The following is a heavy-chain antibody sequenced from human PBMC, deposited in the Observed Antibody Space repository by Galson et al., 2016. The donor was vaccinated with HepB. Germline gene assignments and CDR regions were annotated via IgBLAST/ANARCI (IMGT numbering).Heavy chain of an antibody. Sequence: SLRLSCAASGFIFSTYSLNWVRQAPGKGLEWVSYISSSGSTMYYAESVKGRFTVSRDNARNSLYLQMNSLRAEDTAVYYCARRGLLHLALDYWGQGALVTVSS. CDR2: ISSSGSTM. D-gene: IGHD5/OR15-5a*01. CDR1: GFIFSTYS. V-gene: IGHV3-48*04. CDR3: ARRGLLHLALDY. J-gene: IGHJ4*02.